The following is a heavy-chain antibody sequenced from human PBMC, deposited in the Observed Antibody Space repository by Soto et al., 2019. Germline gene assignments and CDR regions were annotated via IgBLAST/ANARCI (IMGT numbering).Heavy chain of an antibody. Sequence: SGPTLVNPTQTLTLTCTFSGFSLSTSGVGVGWIRQPPGKALEWLALIYWDDDKRYSPSLKSRLTITKDTSKNQVVLTMTNMDPVDTATYYCAHSRGKATTRPKGLLRAYDYLPKKPKFYYWGQGTLVT. CDR3: AHSRGKATTRPKGLLRAYDYLPKKPKFYY. CDR2: IYWDDDK. V-gene: IGHV2-5*02. CDR1: GFSLSTSGVG. J-gene: IGHJ4*02. D-gene: IGHD5-12*01.